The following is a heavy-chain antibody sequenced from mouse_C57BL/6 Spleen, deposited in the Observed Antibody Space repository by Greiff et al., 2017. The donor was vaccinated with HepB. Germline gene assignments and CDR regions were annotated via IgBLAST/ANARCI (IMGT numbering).Heavy chain of an antibody. V-gene: IGHV1-52*01. CDR2: IDPSDSET. Sequence: QVQLQQPGAELVRPGSSVKLSCKASGYTFTSYWMHWVKQRPIQGLEWIGNIDPSDSETHYNQKFKDKATLTVDKSSSTAYMQLSSLTSEDSAVYYCARSTAQATYYLDYWGQGTTLTVSS. CDR3: ARSTAQATYYLDY. D-gene: IGHD3-2*02. J-gene: IGHJ2*01. CDR1: GYTFTSYW.